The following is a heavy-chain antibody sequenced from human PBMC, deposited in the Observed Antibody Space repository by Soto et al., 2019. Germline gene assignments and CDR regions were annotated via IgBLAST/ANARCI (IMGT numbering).Heavy chain of an antibody. CDR2: INHSGGST. J-gene: IGHJ4*02. Sequence: QVQLVQSGAEVKKPGASVKVSCKASGYTFTSYYMHWVRQAPGQGLEWMGIINHSGGSTSYAQKLHGRITITRDTSTSTVYMELSSLRSEDTALYYRARAGVRSGCLDYWGQGTLVTVSS. D-gene: IGHD6-19*01. CDR1: GYTFTSYY. V-gene: IGHV1-46*01. CDR3: ARAGVRSGCLDY.